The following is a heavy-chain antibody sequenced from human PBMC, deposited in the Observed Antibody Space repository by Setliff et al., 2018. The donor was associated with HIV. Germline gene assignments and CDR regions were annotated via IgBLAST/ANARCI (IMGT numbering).Heavy chain of an antibody. J-gene: IGHJ4*02. CDR2: IRYDGSYR. D-gene: IGHD3-22*01. Sequence: GGSLRLSCAVSGFTFISYGMYWVRQAPGKGLEWVAFIRYDGSYRYYVDSVKGRFTISRDNSKNTMFLQMNSLRVEDTAGYYCAKAGDYYDRTTFDSWGQGTLVTVSS. CDR3: AKAGDYYDRTTFDS. CDR1: GFTFISYG. V-gene: IGHV3-30*02.